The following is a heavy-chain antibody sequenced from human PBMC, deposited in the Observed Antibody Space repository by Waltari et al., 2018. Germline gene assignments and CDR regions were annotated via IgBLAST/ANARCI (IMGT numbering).Heavy chain of an antibody. CDR2: IYGSGGSA. D-gene: IGHD3-22*01. CDR1: GGSISSNY. J-gene: IGHJ3*01. V-gene: IGHV4-4*07. Sequence: QVQLQESGPGLVKPSETLSLTCAVSGGSISSNYWSWIRQPPGKGLEWIGRIYGSGGSADYNPSLKSRVSISTDTSMNRFSLKLSSVTAADTAIYYCARNYEFYAFDFWGQGLRVTVSS. CDR3: ARNYEFYAFDF.